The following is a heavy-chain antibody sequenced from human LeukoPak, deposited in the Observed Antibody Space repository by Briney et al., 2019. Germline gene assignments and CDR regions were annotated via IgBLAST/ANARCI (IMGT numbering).Heavy chain of an antibody. CDR2: ISYDGSNK. CDR1: GFTFSSYG. D-gene: IGHD4-17*01. Sequence: PGGSLRLSCAASGFTFSSYGMHWVRQAPGKGLEWVAVISYDGSNKYYVDSVKGRFTISRDNSKNTLYLQMNSLRTEDTAVYYCAKDLYGATLDAFDVWGQGTMVTVSS. V-gene: IGHV3-30*18. CDR3: AKDLYGATLDAFDV. J-gene: IGHJ3*01.